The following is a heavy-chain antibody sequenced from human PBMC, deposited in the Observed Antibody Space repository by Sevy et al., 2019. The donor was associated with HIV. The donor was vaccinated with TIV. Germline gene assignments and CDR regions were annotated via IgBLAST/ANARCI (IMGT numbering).Heavy chain of an antibody. CDR2: ISGSGTRT. CDR3: AKGGGHYDPDEIGYYFYYYNMDV. D-gene: IGHD3-22*01. J-gene: IGHJ6*03. CDR1: GFSFDSYG. V-gene: IGHV3-23*01. Sequence: GGSLRLSCAVSGFSFDSYGMTWVRQAPGKGLEWVSGISGSGTRTYYADSVKGRFSISRDNSKNRLYLQMNSVRSEDTAIYYCAKGGGHYDPDEIGYYFYYYNMDVWGKGTTVTVSS.